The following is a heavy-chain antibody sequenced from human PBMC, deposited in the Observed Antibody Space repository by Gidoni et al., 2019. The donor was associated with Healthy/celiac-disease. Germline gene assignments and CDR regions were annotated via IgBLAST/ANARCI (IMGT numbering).Heavy chain of an antibody. V-gene: IGHV3-23*01. Sequence: EVQLLESGGGLVQPGGSLRLSFAASGFPFCSHPLGWVRPGPGKGLEWVSDISGSGDSTSYADSVKGRFTISRDNSKNTLYLQMNSLRAEDTAVYYCAKDWGGLDCGGDHCAEYFQHWGQGTLVTVSS. CDR3: AKDWGGLDCGGDHCAEYFQH. CDR2: ISGSGDST. CDR1: GFPFCSHP. D-gene: IGHD2-21*01. J-gene: IGHJ1*01.